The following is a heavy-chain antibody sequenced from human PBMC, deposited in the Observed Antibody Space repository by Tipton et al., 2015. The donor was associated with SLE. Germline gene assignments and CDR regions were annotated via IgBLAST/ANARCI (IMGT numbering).Heavy chain of an antibody. CDR3: ARGYTGYDYQYCFYS. D-gene: IGHD5-12*01. CDR1: GYTFISYG. Sequence: QSGAEVKKPGASVKVSCKASGYTFISYGISWVRQAPGQGLEWMGWISAYNGNTNYAQKLQGRVTMTSDTSTNTAYMELRSLRSDDTAVYYCARGYTGYDYQYCFYSWGQGTLVSVSS. J-gene: IGHJ4*02. CDR2: ISAYNGNT. V-gene: IGHV1-18*01.